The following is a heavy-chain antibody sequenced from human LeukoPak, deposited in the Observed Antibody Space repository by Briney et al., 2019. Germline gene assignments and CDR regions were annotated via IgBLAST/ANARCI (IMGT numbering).Heavy chain of an antibody. CDR1: GFTFSSYS. V-gene: IGHV3-21*01. CDR2: ISSSSSYI. Sequence: GGSLRLSCAASGFTFSSYSMNWVRQATGKGLEWVSSISSSSSYIYYVDSVKGRFTISRDNAKNSLYLQMNSLRAEDTAVYYCAREGTAMVSSDYWGQGTLVTVSS. CDR3: AREGTAMVSSDY. J-gene: IGHJ4*02. D-gene: IGHD5-18*01.